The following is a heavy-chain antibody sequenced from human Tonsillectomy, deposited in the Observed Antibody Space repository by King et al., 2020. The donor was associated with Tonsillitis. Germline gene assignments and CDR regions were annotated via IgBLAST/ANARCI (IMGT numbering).Heavy chain of an antibody. D-gene: IGHD6-19*01. V-gene: IGHV3-30*04. CDR3: ARVEGGSGWYGDDY. CDR1: GFTFSSYA. J-gene: IGHJ4*02. Sequence: QLVQSGGGVVQPGRSLRLSCAASGFTFSSYAMHWVRQAPGKGLEWVAVISYDGSNKYYADSVKGRFTISRDNSKNTLYLQMNSLRAEDTAVYYCARVEGGSGWYGDDYWGQGTLVTVSS. CDR2: ISYDGSNK.